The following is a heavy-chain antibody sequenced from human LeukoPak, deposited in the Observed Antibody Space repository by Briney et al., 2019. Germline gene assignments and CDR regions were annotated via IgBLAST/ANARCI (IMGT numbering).Heavy chain of an antibody. D-gene: IGHD2-15*01. CDR1: GFTLSSYG. V-gene: IGHV3-30*03. CDR3: ATCSGGSCYYFDY. J-gene: IGHJ4*02. Sequence: GGSLRLSCAASGFTLSSYGMHWVRQAPGKGLEWVAVISYDGSNKYYADSVKGRFTISRDNSKNTLYLQMNSLRAEDTAVYYCATCSGGSCYYFDYWGQGTLVTVSS. CDR2: ISYDGSNK.